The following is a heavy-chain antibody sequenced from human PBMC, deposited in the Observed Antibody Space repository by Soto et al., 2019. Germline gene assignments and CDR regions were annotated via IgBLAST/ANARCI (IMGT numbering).Heavy chain of an antibody. CDR3: ARDLTGHTMKLVGRAGEGAFYI. CDR1: GGSISSGGYY. Sequence: SETLSLTCTVSGGSISSGGYYWSWIRQHPGKGLEWIGYIYYSGSTYYNPSLKSRVTISVDTSKSQFSLKLSSVTAADTAVYYWARDLTGHTMKLVGRAGEGAFYIWGQGTMVTVSS. D-gene: IGHD3-22*01. V-gene: IGHV4-31*03. CDR2: IYYSGST. J-gene: IGHJ3*02.